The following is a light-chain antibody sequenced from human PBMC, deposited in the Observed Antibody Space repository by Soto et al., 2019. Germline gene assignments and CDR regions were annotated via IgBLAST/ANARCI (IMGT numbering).Light chain of an antibody. CDR3: QQSYSTTWT. Sequence: IQLTQSPSSLSASVGDRVAITCRASQDIYIYLAWYQQEPGKAPKLLIHAASTLQSGVPSRFSGSGSGTDFTLTISSLQPEDFATYSCQQSYSTTWTFGQGTKVDIK. V-gene: IGKV1-39*01. CDR1: QDIYIY. CDR2: AAS. J-gene: IGKJ1*01.